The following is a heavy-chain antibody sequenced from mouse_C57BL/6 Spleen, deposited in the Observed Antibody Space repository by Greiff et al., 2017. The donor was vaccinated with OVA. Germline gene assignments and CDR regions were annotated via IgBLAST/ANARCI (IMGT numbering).Heavy chain of an antibody. CDR2: IDPSDSYT. D-gene: IGHD1-1*01. Sequence: VKLQQPGAELVMPGASVKLSCKASGYTFTSYWMHWVKQRPGQGLEWIGEIDPSDSYTNYNQKFKGKSTLTVDKSSSTAYMQLSSLTSEDSAVYYCARRGYYGSSSAMDDWGTGTSVTVSS. CDR1: GYTFTSYW. CDR3: ARRGYYGSSSAMDD. V-gene: IGHV1-69*01. J-gene: IGHJ4*01.